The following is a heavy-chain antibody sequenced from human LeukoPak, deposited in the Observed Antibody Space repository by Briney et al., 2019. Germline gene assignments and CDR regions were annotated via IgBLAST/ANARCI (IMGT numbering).Heavy chain of an antibody. Sequence: PGGSLRLSCAASGFTFSSYAMSWVRQAPGKGLEWVSDISGSGGSTYYADSVKGRFTISRDNSKNTLYLQVNSLRAEDTAVYYCAKDRMAAVAAAGADDYWGQGTLVTVSS. D-gene: IGHD6-13*01. J-gene: IGHJ4*02. CDR2: ISGSGGST. V-gene: IGHV3-23*01. CDR1: GFTFSSYA. CDR3: AKDRMAAVAAAGADDY.